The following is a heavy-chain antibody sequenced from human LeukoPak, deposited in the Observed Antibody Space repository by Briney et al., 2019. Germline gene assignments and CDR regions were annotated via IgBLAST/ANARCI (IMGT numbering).Heavy chain of an antibody. CDR2: ISGSAGST. Sequence: GGSLRLSCAASGFTFSSSAMSWVRQAPGKGLEWVSTISGSAGSTYYAASVKGRFTISRDNSKNTLYLQMNSLRAEDTAVHYCAKAGGGEPDYWGQGTLVTVSS. D-gene: IGHD1-14*01. J-gene: IGHJ4*02. CDR3: AKAGGGEPDY. CDR1: GFTFSSSA. V-gene: IGHV3-23*01.